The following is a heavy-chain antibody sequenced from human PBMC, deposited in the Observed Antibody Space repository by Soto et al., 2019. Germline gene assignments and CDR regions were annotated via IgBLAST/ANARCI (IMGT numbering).Heavy chain of an antibody. V-gene: IGHV4-39*01. CDR1: GGSISSSSYY. D-gene: IGHD4-17*01. CDR3: ARRAPQFDWNYAYYGAIAFGAFDI. CDR2: IYYSGST. Sequence: SETLSLTCTVSGGSISSSSYYWGWIRQPPGKGLEWIGSIYYSGSTYYNPSLKSRVTISVDTCKNQFALKLSSVTAADTAVYYGARRAPQFDWNYAYYGAIAFGAFDIWGQGTMVTVSS. J-gene: IGHJ3*02.